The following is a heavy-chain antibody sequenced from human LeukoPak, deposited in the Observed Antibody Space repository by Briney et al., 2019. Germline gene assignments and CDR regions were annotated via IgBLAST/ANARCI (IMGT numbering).Heavy chain of an antibody. V-gene: IGHV3-30*02. CDR1: GFTFSNSG. CDR2: IHYDGTNK. CDR3: AKEPSGDYYVLDF. D-gene: IGHD3-3*01. Sequence: GGSLRLSCAASGFTFSNSGMHWVRQAPGKGLEWVTFIHYDGTNKHYADSVKGRFTISRDNSENTLYMQMNSLRPEDTAVYYCAKEPSGDYYVLDFWGQGTLVTVSS. J-gene: IGHJ4*02.